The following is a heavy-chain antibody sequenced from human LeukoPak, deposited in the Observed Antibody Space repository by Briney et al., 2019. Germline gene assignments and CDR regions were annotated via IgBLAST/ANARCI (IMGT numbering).Heavy chain of an antibody. D-gene: IGHD3-10*01. V-gene: IGHV3-23*01. CDR2: ISGSGGST. Sequence: PGGTLRLSCAASGFTFSSYGISWVRQAPGKGLEWVSAISGSGGSTYYADSVKGRFTISRDNSKNTLYLQMNSLRAEDTAVYYCAKVTYGSGTYGAFDYWGQGTLVTVSS. CDR1: GFTFSSYG. CDR3: AKVTYGSGTYGAFDY. J-gene: IGHJ4*02.